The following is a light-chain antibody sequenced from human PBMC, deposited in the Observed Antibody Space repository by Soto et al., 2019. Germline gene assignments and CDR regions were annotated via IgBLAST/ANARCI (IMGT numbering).Light chain of an antibody. V-gene: IGKV3D-15*01. J-gene: IGKJ4*01. CDR2: GAS. Sequence: EIVMTQSPATLSVSPGERATLSCRASQSVNIYLARYQQKPGQAPRLLIFGASSRATGIPARFSGSGSGTEFNLTISSLQSEDFAVYFCQQYDDWLRLTFGGGTKVDIK. CDR1: QSVNIY. CDR3: QQYDDWLRLT.